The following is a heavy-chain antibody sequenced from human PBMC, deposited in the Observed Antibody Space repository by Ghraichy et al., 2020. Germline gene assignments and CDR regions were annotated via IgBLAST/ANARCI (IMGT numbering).Heavy chain of an antibody. Sequence: GGSLRLSCAASGFKFNTYSMHWVRQAPGKGLEWVSFVSSSSSYIYYADSVKDRFTISRDNAKNSLYLQMNSLRAEDTAMYYCARGGVGATEGTADYWGQGTLVTVSS. D-gene: IGHD1-26*01. V-gene: IGHV3-21*01. CDR3: ARGGVGATEGTADY. CDR1: GFKFNTYS. CDR2: VSSSSSYI. J-gene: IGHJ4*02.